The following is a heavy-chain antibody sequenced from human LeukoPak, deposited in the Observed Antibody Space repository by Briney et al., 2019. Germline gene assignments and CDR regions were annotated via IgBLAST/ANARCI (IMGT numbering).Heavy chain of an antibody. J-gene: IGHJ4*02. Sequence: ASVPVTCKASGYAFSAYPLHWVRQAPGQGLEWMGWINPGSGATEYAQKFQGRFTMTRDTSIDTAYIELNSLTSDDTALYFCARALVWGVIMPANYWGGGTRVTVSS. D-gene: IGHD3-10*02. CDR3: ARALVWGVIMPANY. CDR2: INPGSGAT. V-gene: IGHV1-2*02. CDR1: GYAFSAYP.